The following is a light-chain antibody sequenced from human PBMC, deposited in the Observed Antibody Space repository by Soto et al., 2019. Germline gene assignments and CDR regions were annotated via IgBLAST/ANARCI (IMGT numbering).Light chain of an antibody. V-gene: IGKV3-20*01. J-gene: IGKJ5*01. CDR1: QNVSSNL. CDR3: QQYGSSPIT. CDR2: DAS. Sequence: TVLTQSPGTLSLSPGERSTLSFRSSQNVSSNLLVWYQQHPGQAPRLLIYDASSRATGIPDRFSGSGSGTDFTLTISRLEPEDFAVYYCQQYGSSPITFGQGTRLEIK.